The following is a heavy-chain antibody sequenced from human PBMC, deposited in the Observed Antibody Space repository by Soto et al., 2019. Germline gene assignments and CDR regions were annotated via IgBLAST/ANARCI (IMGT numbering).Heavy chain of an antibody. CDR3: AREQAARSYYYGMDV. J-gene: IGHJ6*02. CDR2: IKQDGSEK. V-gene: IGHV3-7*05. Sequence: EVQLVGSGGGLVQPGGSLRLSCAASGFTFSSYWMSWVRQAPGKGLEWVANIKQDGSEKYYVDSVKGRFTISRDNAKNSLYLQMNSLRAEDTAVYYCAREQAARSYYYGMDVWGQGTTVTVSS. D-gene: IGHD6-6*01. CDR1: GFTFSSYW.